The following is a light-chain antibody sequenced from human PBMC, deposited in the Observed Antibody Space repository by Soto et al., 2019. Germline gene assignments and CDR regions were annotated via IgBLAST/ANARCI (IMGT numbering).Light chain of an antibody. J-gene: IGLJ2*01. Sequence: QSVLTQPPSVSAAAGQKVTISCSGSSSNIGSDYVSWYQQLPGTAPKLLIYENNKRPSGIPDRFSGSKSGTLATLGITGLQTGDEADYYCAAWDKSLSGGVFGGGTKLTVL. V-gene: IGLV1-51*02. CDR3: AAWDKSLSGGV. CDR1: SSNIGSDY. CDR2: ENN.